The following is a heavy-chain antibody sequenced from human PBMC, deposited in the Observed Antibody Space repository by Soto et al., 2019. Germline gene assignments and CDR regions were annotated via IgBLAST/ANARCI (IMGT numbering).Heavy chain of an antibody. V-gene: IGHV3-7*01. CDR1: GFTFSSYS. CDR3: ARDMGVFWSGYPEGGFDY. Sequence: GGSLRLSCAASGFTFSSYSMNWVRQAPGKGLEWVSNIKQDGSEKYYADSAKGRFIISRDNAKTSLYLQMNSLRAEDTAVYYCARDMGVFWSGYPEGGFDYWGQGTPVTVSS. D-gene: IGHD3-3*01. CDR2: IKQDGSEK. J-gene: IGHJ4*02.